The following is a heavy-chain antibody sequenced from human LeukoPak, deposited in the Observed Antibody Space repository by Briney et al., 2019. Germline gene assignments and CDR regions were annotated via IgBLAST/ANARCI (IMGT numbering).Heavy chain of an antibody. CDR1: GFTFSDYA. CDR3: AELGITMIGGV. D-gene: IGHD3-10*02. Sequence: GGSLRLSCVASGFTFSDYAMNWVRQAPGKGLEWVSGISGRGGKTYYADSVQGRFTISRDNSENTLYLEMNSLRAEDTAVYYCAELGITMIGGVWGKGTTVTISS. CDR2: ISGRGGKT. J-gene: IGHJ6*04. V-gene: IGHV3-23*01.